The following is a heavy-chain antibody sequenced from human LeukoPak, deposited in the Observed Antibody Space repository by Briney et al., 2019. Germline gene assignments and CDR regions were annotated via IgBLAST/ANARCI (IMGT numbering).Heavy chain of an antibody. Sequence: QPGGSLRLSCAASGFTFSSYAMHWVRQAPGKGLEWVAVISYDGSNKYYADSVKGRFTISRDNSKNTLCLQMNSLRAEDTAVYYCARSTWNQVAPFDYWGQGTLVTVSS. J-gene: IGHJ4*02. CDR3: ARSTWNQVAPFDY. V-gene: IGHV3-30-3*01. D-gene: IGHD1-14*01. CDR2: ISYDGSNK. CDR1: GFTFSSYA.